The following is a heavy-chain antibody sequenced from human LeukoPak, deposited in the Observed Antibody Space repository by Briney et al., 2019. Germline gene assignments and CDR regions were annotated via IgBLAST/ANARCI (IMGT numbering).Heavy chain of an antibody. CDR2: IRRKAHGGTT. J-gene: IGHJ4*02. CDR3: TRVTYYYDNSGYFHFDS. Sequence: RSLRLSCTTSGFTFGDYAMSWVRQAPGKGLEWVSFIRRKAHGGTTEYAASVKGRFSSSRDDSKSIAYLQMNSLKTEDTAVYFCTRVTYYYDNSGYFHFDSWGQGSLVTVSS. V-gene: IGHV3-49*04. CDR1: GFTFGDYA. D-gene: IGHD3-22*01.